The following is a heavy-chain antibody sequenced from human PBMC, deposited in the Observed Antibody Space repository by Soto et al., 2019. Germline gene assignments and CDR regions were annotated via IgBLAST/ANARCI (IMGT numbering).Heavy chain of an antibody. CDR1: GYTFTRYD. J-gene: IGHJ6*02. CDR3: ARTYGDLDV. D-gene: IGHD4-17*01. V-gene: IGHV1-8*01. Sequence: QVPLVQSGAVVKKPGASVKVSCKASGYTFTRYDINWVRQATGQGLEWMGWMNPNSGNTGYVQEFQGRVTMTRNTSISTAYMELSSLRSEDTAVYYCARTYGDLDVWGQGTTVTVSS. CDR2: MNPNSGNT.